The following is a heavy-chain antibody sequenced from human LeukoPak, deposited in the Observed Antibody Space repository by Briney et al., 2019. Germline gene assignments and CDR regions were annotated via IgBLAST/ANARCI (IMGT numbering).Heavy chain of an antibody. CDR3: ARAPPYYDFWSGYGPGYFDL. CDR2: INHSGST. D-gene: IGHD3-3*01. J-gene: IGHJ2*01. CDR1: GGSFSGYY. V-gene: IGHV4-34*01. Sequence: SETLSLTCAVYGGSFSGYYWSWIRQPPGKGLEWIGEINHSGSTNYNPSLKSRVTISVDTSKNRFSLKLSSVTAADTAVYYCARAPPYYDFWSGYGPGYFDLWGRGTLVTVSS.